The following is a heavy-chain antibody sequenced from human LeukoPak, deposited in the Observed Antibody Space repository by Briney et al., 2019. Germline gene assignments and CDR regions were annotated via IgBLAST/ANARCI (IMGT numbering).Heavy chain of an antibody. J-gene: IGHJ4*02. CDR1: GFTFSSYW. Sequence: GGPLRLSCAAPGFTFSSYWMSWVGKAPGKGLEWVANIKQEGSEKYYVDSVKGRFTISRDNAKNSLYLQMNSLRAEDTAVYYCAREGEWELPPHFDYWGQGTLVTVSS. CDR3: AREGEWELPPHFDY. CDR2: IKQEGSEK. D-gene: IGHD1-26*01. V-gene: IGHV3-7*01.